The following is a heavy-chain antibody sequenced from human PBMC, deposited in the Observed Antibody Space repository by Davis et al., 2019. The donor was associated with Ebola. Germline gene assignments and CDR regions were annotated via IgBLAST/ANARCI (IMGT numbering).Heavy chain of an antibody. Sequence: MPSETLSLTCAVYGGSFSGYYWSWIRQPPRKGLEWIGYIYYSGSTNYNPSLKSRVTISVDTSKNQFSLKLSSVTAADTAVYYCARLIIRYYYYGMDVWGQGTTVTVSS. D-gene: IGHD3-3*01. CDR3: ARLIIRYYYYGMDV. J-gene: IGHJ6*02. V-gene: IGHV4-34*01. CDR1: GGSFSGYY. CDR2: IYYSGST.